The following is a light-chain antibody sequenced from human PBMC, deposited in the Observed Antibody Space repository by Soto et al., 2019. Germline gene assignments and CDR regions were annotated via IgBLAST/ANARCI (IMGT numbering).Light chain of an antibody. CDR2: DAS. CDR1: QDVDSY. V-gene: IGKV3-11*01. J-gene: IGKJ3*01. CDR3: QQRNPWPFT. Sequence: EILLTQSPATLSLSPGERATLSCRASQDVDSYLAWYQQTPGQAPRLLIYDASNRAPGIPARFSGSGSGTDFTLTISSLAQEDFAVYYCQQRNPWPFTSGPGTQVAIK.